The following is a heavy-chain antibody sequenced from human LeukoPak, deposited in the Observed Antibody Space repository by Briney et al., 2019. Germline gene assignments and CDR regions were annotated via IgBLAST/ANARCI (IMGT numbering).Heavy chain of an antibody. D-gene: IGHD3-22*01. Sequence: GGSLRLSCAASGFTFSSYSMNWVRQAPGKGLEWVSYISSSSSTIYYADSVKGRFTISRDNAKNSLYLQMNSLRAEDTAVYYCARQTTDSSGYYSPTDYFDYWGQGPLSPSPQ. CDR2: ISSSSSTI. V-gene: IGHV3-48*04. CDR1: GFTFSSYS. CDR3: ARQTTDSSGYYSPTDYFDY. J-gene: IGHJ4*02.